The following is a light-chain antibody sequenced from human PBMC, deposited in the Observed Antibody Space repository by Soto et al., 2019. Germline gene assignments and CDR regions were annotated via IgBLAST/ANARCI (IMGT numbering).Light chain of an antibody. CDR1: QSVNSY. CDR3: QQRSSWPPPT. Sequence: EIVLTQSPAPLSLSPGERATLSCRASQSVNSYLAWYQQRPGQAPRLLIYDASNRATGIPARFSGSGSGTDFTLTISSLEPDDFAIYYCQQRSSWPPPTFGGGTRVDMK. CDR2: DAS. J-gene: IGKJ4*01. V-gene: IGKV3-11*01.